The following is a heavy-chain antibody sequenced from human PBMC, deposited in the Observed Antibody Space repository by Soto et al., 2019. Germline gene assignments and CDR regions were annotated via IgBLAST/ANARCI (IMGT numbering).Heavy chain of an antibody. CDR2: IYPGDSDT. D-gene: IGHD2-2*01. Sequence: GESLKISCKGSGYSFTSYWIGWVRQMPGKGLEWMGIIYPGDSDTRYSPSFQGQVTISADKSISTAYLQWSSLKASDTAMYYCARPGYCSSTSCYDSPSDMWGQGTMVTVSS. V-gene: IGHV5-51*01. CDR3: ARPGYCSSTSCYDSPSDM. J-gene: IGHJ3*02. CDR1: GYSFTSYW.